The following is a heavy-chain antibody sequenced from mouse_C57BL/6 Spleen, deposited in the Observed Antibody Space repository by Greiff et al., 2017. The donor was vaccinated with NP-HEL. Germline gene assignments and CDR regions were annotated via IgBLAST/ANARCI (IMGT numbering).Heavy chain of an antibody. V-gene: IGHV1-69*01. Sequence: QVQLQQPGAELVMPGASVKLSCKASGYTFTSYWMHWVKQRPGQGLEWIGEIDPSDSYTNYNQKFKGKSTLTVDKSSSTAYMQLSSLTSEDSAVYYCARSPITTVVPNYFDYWGQGTTLTVSS. J-gene: IGHJ2*01. D-gene: IGHD1-1*01. CDR3: ARSPITTVVPNYFDY. CDR2: IDPSDSYT. CDR1: GYTFTSYW.